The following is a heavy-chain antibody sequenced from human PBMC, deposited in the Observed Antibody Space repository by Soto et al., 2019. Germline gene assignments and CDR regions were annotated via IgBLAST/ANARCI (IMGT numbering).Heavy chain of an antibody. Sequence: ASVKFSCTASGYTVTGYYMHWVRQAPGQGLEWMGWINTNNGNTNYAQKLQGRVTMTTDTSTSTAYMELRSLRSDDTAVYYCARGRATTLWYFDLWGRGTLVTVSS. CDR3: ARGRATTLWYFDL. J-gene: IGHJ2*01. CDR2: INTNNGNT. V-gene: IGHV1-18*04. CDR1: GYTVTGYY. D-gene: IGHD1-26*01.